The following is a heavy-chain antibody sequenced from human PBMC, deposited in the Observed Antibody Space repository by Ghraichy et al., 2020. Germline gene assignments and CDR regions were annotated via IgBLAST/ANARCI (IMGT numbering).Heavy chain of an antibody. CDR1: GGTFSSYA. CDR3: ARVGIAAAGTLDY. Sequence: SVKVSCKASGGTFSSYAISWVRQAPGQGLEWMGGIIPIFGTANYAQKFQGRVTITTDESTSTAYMELSSLRSEDTAVYYCARVGIAAAGTLDYWGQGTLVTVSS. CDR2: IIPIFGTA. V-gene: IGHV1-69*05. J-gene: IGHJ4*02. D-gene: IGHD6-13*01.